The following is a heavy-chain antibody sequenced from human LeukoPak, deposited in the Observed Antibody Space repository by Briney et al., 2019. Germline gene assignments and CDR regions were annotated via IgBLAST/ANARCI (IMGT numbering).Heavy chain of an antibody. CDR3: ARASSAKFDY. J-gene: IGHJ4*02. V-gene: IGHV4-61*01. Sequence: SETLSLTCTVSGGSISSGSYYWSWIRQPPGKGLEWIGYIYYSGSTNYNPSLKSRVTISVDTSKNQFSLKLSSVTAADTAVYYCARASSAKFDYWGQGTLVTVSS. CDR1: GGSISSGSYY. CDR2: IYYSGST. D-gene: IGHD6-6*01.